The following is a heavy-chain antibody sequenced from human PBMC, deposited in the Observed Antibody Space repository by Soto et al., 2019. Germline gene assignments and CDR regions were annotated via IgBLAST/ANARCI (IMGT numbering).Heavy chain of an antibody. CDR1: GFPFDSFA. V-gene: IGHV3-23*01. J-gene: IGHJ5*02. D-gene: IGHD6-19*01. Sequence: GGSLRLSCAASGFPFDSFAMNWLRQAPGRGLEWVSIISGNGGISYYSDSVRGRFTVSRDNSKSTLYLQMTGLRDDDTAVYYCANRFSSGWSRYNYFGPWGQGTLVTVYS. CDR2: ISGNGGIS. CDR3: ANRFSSGWSRYNYFGP.